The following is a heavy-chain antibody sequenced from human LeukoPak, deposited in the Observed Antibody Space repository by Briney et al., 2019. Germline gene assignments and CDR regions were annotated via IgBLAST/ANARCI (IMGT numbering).Heavy chain of an antibody. Sequence: GGSLRLSCVASGFTFSHYSMNWVRQAPGKGLEWVSAISGSGGSTYYADSVKGRFTISRDNSKNTLYLQMNSLRAEDTAVYYCAKMTPDSSGYYDYWGQGTLVTVSS. CDR3: AKMTPDSSGYYDY. J-gene: IGHJ4*02. D-gene: IGHD3-22*01. CDR1: GFTFSHYS. CDR2: ISGSGGST. V-gene: IGHV3-23*01.